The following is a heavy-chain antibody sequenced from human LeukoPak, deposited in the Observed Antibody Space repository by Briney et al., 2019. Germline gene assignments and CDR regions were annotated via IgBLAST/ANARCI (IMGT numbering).Heavy chain of an antibody. CDR3: ARADYGDYVTGAFDI. CDR2: INPSGGST. CDR1: GDTFTSYY. V-gene: IGHV1-46*01. J-gene: IGHJ3*02. Sequence: ASVKVSCKASGDTFTSYYMHWVRQAPGQGLEWMGIINPSGGSTSYAQKFQGRVTMTRDTSTSTVYMELSSLRSEDTAVYYCARADYGDYVTGAFDIWGQGTMVTVSS. D-gene: IGHD4-17*01.